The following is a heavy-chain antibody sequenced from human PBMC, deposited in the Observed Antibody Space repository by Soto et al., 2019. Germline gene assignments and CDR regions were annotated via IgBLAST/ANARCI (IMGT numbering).Heavy chain of an antibody. CDR1: GGTFNSYL. CDR3: PRGLDQPPVGLYFDT. CDR2: IIPAFGTA. Sequence: QVQLVQSGAEVKNPGSSVKVSCQTSGGTFNSYLIDWVRQAPGQGLEWMGGIIPAFGTAKYAQKYQGRVTITADKSTTTAYMELRTLTSDDTAVYYCPRGLDQPPVGLYFDTWGQGTLVTVSS. V-gene: IGHV1-69*06. D-gene: IGHD2-2*01. J-gene: IGHJ4*02.